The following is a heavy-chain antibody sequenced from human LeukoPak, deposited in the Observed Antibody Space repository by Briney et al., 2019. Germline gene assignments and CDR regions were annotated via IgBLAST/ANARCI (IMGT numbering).Heavy chain of an antibody. CDR2: FDPEDGKK. J-gene: IGHJ5*02. CDR3: VTAGYANWFDH. Sequence: ASVTVSFKVSGNTLNELSMHWVRQPAGKGGEWMGGFDPEDGKKIYTQKFQGRVALTQDTPTDTVHMELSSLISEDTAVYYCVTAGYANWFDHWGQGTLVVVSS. V-gene: IGHV1-24*01. CDR1: GNTLNELS. D-gene: IGHD2-8*01.